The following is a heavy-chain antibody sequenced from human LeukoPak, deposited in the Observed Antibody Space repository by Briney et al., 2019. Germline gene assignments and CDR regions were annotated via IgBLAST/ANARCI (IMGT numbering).Heavy chain of an antibody. CDR1: GGSISSSSYY. V-gene: IGHV4-39*01. J-gene: IGHJ4*02. D-gene: IGHD6-13*01. CDR3: ARVVVAAAGVYYFDY. CDR2: IYYSGST. Sequence: SETLSLTCTVSGGSISSSSYYWGWIRQPPGKGLEWIGSIYYSGSTYYNPSLKSRVTISVDTSKNQFSLKLSSVTAADTAVYYCARVVVAAAGVYYFDYWGQGTLVTVSS.